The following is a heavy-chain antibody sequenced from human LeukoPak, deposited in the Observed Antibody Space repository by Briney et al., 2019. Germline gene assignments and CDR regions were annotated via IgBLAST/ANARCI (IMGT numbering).Heavy chain of an antibody. CDR2: ISGSGGST. CDR1: GFTFSSYA. CDR3: AKVKKYSYYYGSGTASPFDY. D-gene: IGHD3-10*01. V-gene: IGHV3-23*01. Sequence: GGSLRLSCAASGFTFSSYAMSWVHQAPGKGLEWVSAISGSGGSTYNADPVKGRFTISRDNSKNTLHLQMNSLRAEDTAVYYCAKVKKYSYYYGSGTASPFDYWGQGTLVTVSS. J-gene: IGHJ4*02.